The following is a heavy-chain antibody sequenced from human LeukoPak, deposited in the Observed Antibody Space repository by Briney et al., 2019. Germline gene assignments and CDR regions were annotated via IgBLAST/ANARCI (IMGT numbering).Heavy chain of an antibody. V-gene: IGHV5-51*01. CDR2: IYPGDSDT. Sequence: PGESLKISCKGSGYSFTSYWIGWVRQMPGKGLEWMGIIYPGDSDTRYSPSFQGQVTISADKSISTAYLQWSSLKASDTAMYYCARRGHCNSTSCYYAFDIWGQGTMVTVSS. D-gene: IGHD2-2*01. J-gene: IGHJ3*02. CDR3: ARRGHCNSTSCYYAFDI. CDR1: GYSFTSYW.